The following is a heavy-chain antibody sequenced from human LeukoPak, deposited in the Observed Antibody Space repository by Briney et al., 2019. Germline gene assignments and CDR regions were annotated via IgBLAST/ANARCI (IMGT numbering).Heavy chain of an antibody. CDR2: ISYDGSNK. D-gene: IGHD3-10*01. CDR1: GLTFSSYG. Sequence: PGGSLRLSCAASGLTFSSYGMHWVRQAPGKGLEWVAVISYDGSNKYYADSVKGRFTISRDNSKNTLYLQMNSLRAEDTAVYYCAKDLAFWYYGSRSYYDVPSPDYWGQGTLVTVSS. CDR3: AKDLAFWYYGSRSYYDVPSPDY. V-gene: IGHV3-30*18. J-gene: IGHJ4*02.